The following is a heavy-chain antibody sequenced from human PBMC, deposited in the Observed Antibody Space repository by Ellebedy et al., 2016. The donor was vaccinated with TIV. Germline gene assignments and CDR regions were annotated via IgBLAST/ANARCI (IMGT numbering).Heavy chain of an antibody. Sequence: AASVKVSCKASGYTFTSYGISWVRQAPGQGLEWMGWISAYNGNTNYAQKLQGRVTMTTETSTSTAYMELRSLRSDDTAVYYGARDLGFGELLMGIDYWGQGTLVTVSS. J-gene: IGHJ4*02. CDR1: GYTFTSYG. V-gene: IGHV1-18*01. D-gene: IGHD3-10*01. CDR2: ISAYNGNT. CDR3: ARDLGFGELLMGIDY.